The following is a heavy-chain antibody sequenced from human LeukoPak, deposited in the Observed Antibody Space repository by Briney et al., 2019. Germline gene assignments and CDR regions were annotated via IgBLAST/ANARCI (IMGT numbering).Heavy chain of an antibody. V-gene: IGHV3-30*02. D-gene: IGHD3-16*01. CDR2: IRYDGSNK. CDR1: GFTFSSYA. CDR3: AKVWGSYQDNDAFDI. Sequence: GKSLRLSCTASGFTFSSYAMHWVRQAPGKGLEWVAFIRYDGSNKYYADSVKGRFTISRDNSKNTLYLQMNSLRAEDTAVYYCAKVWGSYQDNDAFDIWGQGTMVTVSS. J-gene: IGHJ3*02.